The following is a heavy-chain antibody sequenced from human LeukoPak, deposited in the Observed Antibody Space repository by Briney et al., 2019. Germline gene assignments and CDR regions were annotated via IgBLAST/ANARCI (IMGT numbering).Heavy chain of an antibody. V-gene: IGHV4-59*12. CDR2: IYYSGST. Sequence: SETLSLTCTVSGGSISSYYWSWIRQPPGKGLEWIGYIYYSGSTNYNPSLKSRVTISVDTSKNQFSLKLSSVTAADTAVYYCARASMVRGVIVYWGQGTLVTVSS. CDR3: ARASMVRGVIVY. J-gene: IGHJ4*02. D-gene: IGHD3-10*01. CDR1: GGSISSYY.